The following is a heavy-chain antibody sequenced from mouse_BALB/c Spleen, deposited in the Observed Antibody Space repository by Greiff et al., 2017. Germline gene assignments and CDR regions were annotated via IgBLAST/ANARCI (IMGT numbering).Heavy chain of an antibody. CDR2: ISTYYGDT. J-gene: IGHJ3*01. CDR1: GYTFTDYA. V-gene: IGHV1S137*01. Sequence: VQLQQSGAELVRPGVSVKISCKASGYTFTDYAMHWVKQSHEKSLEWIGVISTYYGDTSYNQKFKGKATMTVDKSSSTAYMQLTRLTSEDSAIYYCAKDYYGSSDFAYWGQGTLVTVSA. CDR3: AKDYYGSSDFAY. D-gene: IGHD1-1*01.